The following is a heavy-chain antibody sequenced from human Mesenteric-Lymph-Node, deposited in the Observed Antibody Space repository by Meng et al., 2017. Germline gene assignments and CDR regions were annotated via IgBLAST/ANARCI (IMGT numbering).Heavy chain of an antibody. CDR2: IYHSGSS. V-gene: IGHV4-59*01. CDR3: ARVVSLLKNYYYYYGMDV. Sequence: SETLSLTCSVSGGSISTYYWSWVRQSPGKGLEWIGYIYHSGSSKYNPSLKSRVTISVGTSKNQFSLKLSSVTAADTAVYYCARVVSLLKNYYYYYGMDVWGQGTTVTGSS. CDR1: GGSISTYY. D-gene: IGHD3-16*02. J-gene: IGHJ6*01.